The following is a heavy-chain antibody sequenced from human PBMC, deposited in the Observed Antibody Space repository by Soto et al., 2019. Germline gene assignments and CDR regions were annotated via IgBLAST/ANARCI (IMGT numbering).Heavy chain of an antibody. Sequence: QVQLVQSGAEVKKPGSSVKVSCKASGGTFSSYAISWVRQAPGQGLEWMGGIIPIFGTANYAQKFQGRVTITADESTSTAYMELSSLRSQDTAVYYCARVDCDFWSGYYTVVGWFDPWGQGTLVTVSS. CDR2: IIPIFGTA. J-gene: IGHJ5*02. CDR3: ARVDCDFWSGYYTVVGWFDP. CDR1: GGTFSSYA. D-gene: IGHD3-3*01. V-gene: IGHV1-69*01.